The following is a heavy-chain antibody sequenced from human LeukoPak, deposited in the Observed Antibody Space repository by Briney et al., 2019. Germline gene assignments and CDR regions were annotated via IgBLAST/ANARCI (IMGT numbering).Heavy chain of an antibody. CDR3: ARVASGYFDPYGWFDP. CDR2: IYYSGST. CDR1: GGSISSSSYY. Sequence: PSETLSLTCTVSGGSISSSSYYWGWIRQPPGKGLEWIGSIYYSGSTYYNPSLKSRVTISVDTSKNQFSLKLSSVIAADTAVYYCARVASGYFDPYGWFDPWGQGTLVTVSS. D-gene: IGHD3-9*01. V-gene: IGHV4-39*07. J-gene: IGHJ5*02.